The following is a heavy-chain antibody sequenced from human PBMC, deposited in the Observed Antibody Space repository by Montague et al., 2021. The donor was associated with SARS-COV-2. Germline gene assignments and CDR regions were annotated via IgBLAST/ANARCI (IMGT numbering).Heavy chain of an antibody. D-gene: IGHD3-10*01. J-gene: IGHJ6*02. CDR2: IYWXDDK. CDR3: AHSRITMVRGVINYYGMDV. V-gene: IGHV2-5*02. Sequence: PALVKPTQTLTLTCTFSGFSLSTSGVGVGWIRQPPGKALEWLALIYWXDDKRYSPSLKSRLTIPKDTSKNQVVLTMTNMDPVDTATYYCAHSRITMVRGVINYYGMDVWGQGTTVTVSS. CDR1: GFSLSTSGVG.